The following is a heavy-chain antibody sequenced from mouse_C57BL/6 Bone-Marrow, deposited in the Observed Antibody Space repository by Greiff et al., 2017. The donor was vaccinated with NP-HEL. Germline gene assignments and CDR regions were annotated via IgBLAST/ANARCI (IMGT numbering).Heavy chain of an antibody. CDR3: ARGGITTVVAKGYAMDY. Sequence: EVKLVESGPGLAKPSQTLSLTCSVTGYSITSDYWNWIRKFPGNKLEYMGYISYSGSTYYNPSLKSRISITRDTSKNQYYLQLNSVTTEDTATYYCARGGITTVVAKGYAMDYWGQGTSVTVSS. J-gene: IGHJ4*01. D-gene: IGHD1-1*01. CDR2: ISYSGST. V-gene: IGHV3-8*01. CDR1: GYSITSDY.